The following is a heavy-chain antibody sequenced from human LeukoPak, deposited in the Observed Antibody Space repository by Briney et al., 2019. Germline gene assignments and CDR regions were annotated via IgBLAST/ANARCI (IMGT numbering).Heavy chain of an antibody. V-gene: IGHV4-39*01. CDR1: GGSISDSSFS. Sequence: PSETLSLTCTVSGGSISDSSFSWGWIRQPPGKGLECIASISYPGSTFYNPSLRSRVTISVDTSKNQFSLRLSSVSAANTAVYYCADGYTTFLYYFDYWGQGTLVTVSS. D-gene: IGHD2/OR15-2a*01. CDR3: ADGYTTFLYYFDY. J-gene: IGHJ4*02. CDR2: ISYPGST.